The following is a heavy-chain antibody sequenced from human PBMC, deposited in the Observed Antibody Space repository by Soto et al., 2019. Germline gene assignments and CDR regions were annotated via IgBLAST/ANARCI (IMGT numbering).Heavy chain of an antibody. Sequence: GGSLRLSCAASGFTFSSYGMHWVRQAPGKGLEWVAVISYDGSNKYYADSVKGRFTISRDNSKNTLYLQMNSLRAEDTAVYYCAKSWYSSSWYFPFFDYWGQGTLVTVSS. CDR3: AKSWYSSSWYFPFFDY. J-gene: IGHJ4*02. D-gene: IGHD6-13*01. V-gene: IGHV3-30*18. CDR2: ISYDGSNK. CDR1: GFTFSSYG.